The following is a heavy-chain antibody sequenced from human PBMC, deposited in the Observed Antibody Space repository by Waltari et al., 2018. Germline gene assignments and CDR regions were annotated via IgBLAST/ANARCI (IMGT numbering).Heavy chain of an antibody. D-gene: IGHD1-20*01. CDR2: ITVSDDT. CDR1: GTRSHNFA. V-gene: IGHV3-23*01. CDR3: AKPFYNWDDPLHS. J-gene: IGHJ4*02. Sequence: VQLLESGGGLVQPGGSLRLSGAPSGTRSHNFAINWVRLAPGTGLDWVAAITVSDDTFYADSVMGRFTVSRDTSKNTVYLQMNGLRAEDTAIYYCAKPFYNWDDPLHSWGQGTLVAVSS.